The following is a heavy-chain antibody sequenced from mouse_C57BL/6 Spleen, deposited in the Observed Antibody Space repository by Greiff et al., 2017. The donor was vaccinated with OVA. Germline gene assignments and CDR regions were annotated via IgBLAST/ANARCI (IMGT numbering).Heavy chain of an antibody. CDR3: ASCDGPAWFAY. D-gene: IGHD2-3*01. V-gene: IGHV5-17*01. CDR2: ISSGSSTI. J-gene: IGHJ3*01. Sequence: EVQVVESGGGLVKPGGSLKLSCAASGFTFSDYGMHWVRQAPEKGLEWVAYISSGSSTIYYADTVKGRFTISRDNAKNTLFLQRTRLRSEDTAMDYCASCDGPAWFAYWGQGTLVTVSA. CDR1: GFTFSDYG.